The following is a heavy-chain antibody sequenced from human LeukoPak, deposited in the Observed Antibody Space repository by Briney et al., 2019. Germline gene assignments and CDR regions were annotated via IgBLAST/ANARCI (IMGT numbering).Heavy chain of an antibody. V-gene: IGHV4-59*01. D-gene: IGHD3-3*01. Sequence: SETLSLTXTVSGGSISSYYWSWIRQPPGKGLEWIGYIYYSGSTNYNPSLKSRVTISVDTSKNQFSLKLSSVTAADTAVYYCARSIYDFWSGYYHDAFDIWGQGTMVTVSS. CDR1: GGSISSYY. CDR2: IYYSGST. J-gene: IGHJ3*02. CDR3: ARSIYDFWSGYYHDAFDI.